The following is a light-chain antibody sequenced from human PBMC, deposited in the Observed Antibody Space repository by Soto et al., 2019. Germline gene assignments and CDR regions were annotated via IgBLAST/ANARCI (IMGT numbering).Light chain of an antibody. V-gene: IGLV2-14*01. Sequence: QSALTQPASVSGSPGQSITISCTGTSSDVGGYNYVSWYQQHPGKAPKLMIYEVSNRPSGISNRFSGSKSGNTASLTISGLHAEDEAYYYCCSYTSSSSVVFGGGTKLTVL. CDR1: SSDVGGYNY. CDR3: CSYTSSSSVV. CDR2: EVS. J-gene: IGLJ2*01.